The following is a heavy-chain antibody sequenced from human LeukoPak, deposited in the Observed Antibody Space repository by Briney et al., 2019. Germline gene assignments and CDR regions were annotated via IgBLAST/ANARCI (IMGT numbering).Heavy chain of an antibody. CDR3: ARGYYTPDY. J-gene: IGHJ4*02. CDR1: GGSISSHY. Sequence: SETLSLTCTVSGGSISSHYWSWIRQPPGKGLEWIGYIYYSGSTYCNPSLKSRVTISVDTSKNQFSLKLTSVTAADTAVYYCARGYYTPDYWGQGTLVTVSS. CDR2: IYYSGST. D-gene: IGHD2/OR15-2a*01. V-gene: IGHV4-59*11.